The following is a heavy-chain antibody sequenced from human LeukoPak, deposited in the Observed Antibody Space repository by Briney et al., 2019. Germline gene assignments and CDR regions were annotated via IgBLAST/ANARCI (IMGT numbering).Heavy chain of an antibody. CDR3: ARHMPDEERGFDY. J-gene: IGHJ4*02. V-gene: IGHV4-59*08. Sequence: PSETLSLTCTVSGGSISSYYWSWIRQPPGKGLEWIGYIYYSGSTNYNPSLKSRVTISVDTSKNQFSLKLSSVTAADTAVYYCARHMPDEERGFDYWGQGTLVTVSS. CDR1: GGSISSYY. CDR2: IYYSGST. D-gene: IGHD2-2*01.